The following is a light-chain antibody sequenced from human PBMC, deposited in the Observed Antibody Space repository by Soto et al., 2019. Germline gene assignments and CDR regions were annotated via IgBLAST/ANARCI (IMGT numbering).Light chain of an antibody. CDR2: GNS. V-gene: IGLV1-40*01. J-gene: IGLJ3*02. Sequence: QSVLTQPPSVSGAPGQRVTLSCTWSSSNIGAGYDVHWYQQLPGTAPKLLIYGNSNRPSGVPDRFSGSKSGTSASLAITGLQAEDEAEYYCQSYDSSLSGSGVFGGGTKLTVL. CDR1: SSNIGAGYD. CDR3: QSYDSSLSGSGV.